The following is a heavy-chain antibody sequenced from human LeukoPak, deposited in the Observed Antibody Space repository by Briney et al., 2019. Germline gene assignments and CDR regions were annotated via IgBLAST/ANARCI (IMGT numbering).Heavy chain of an antibody. D-gene: IGHD6-19*01. Sequence: ASVKVSCEASGYTFTGYYMHWVRQAPRQGLEWMGQINPNSGGTIYVQKFQGRVTMTRDTSFTTAYMELSGLRSDDTAVYYCARVRIGVAGNTFDMWGQGTMVTVSS. CDR3: ARVRIGVAGNTFDM. CDR1: GYTFTGYY. V-gene: IGHV1-2*06. CDR2: INPNSGGT. J-gene: IGHJ3*02.